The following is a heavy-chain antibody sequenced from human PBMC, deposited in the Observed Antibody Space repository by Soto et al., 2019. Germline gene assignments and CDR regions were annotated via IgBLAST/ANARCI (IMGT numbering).Heavy chain of an antibody. CDR1: GFTFSSYG. D-gene: IGHD2-8*01. Sequence: GGFLRLSCAASGFTFSSYGMHWVRQAPGKGLEWVAVISYDGSNKYYADSVKGRFTISRDNSKNTLYLQMNSLRAEDTAVYYCAKPKGAVYAFTPPFDYWGQGTLVTVSS. J-gene: IGHJ4*02. V-gene: IGHV3-30*18. CDR3: AKPKGAVYAFTPPFDY. CDR2: ISYDGSNK.